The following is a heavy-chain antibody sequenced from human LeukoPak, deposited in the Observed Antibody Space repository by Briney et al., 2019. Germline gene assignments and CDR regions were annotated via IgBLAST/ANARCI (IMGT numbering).Heavy chain of an antibody. D-gene: IGHD2-15*01. CDR3: ARHCSGGSCPREAFDI. V-gene: IGHV3-11*01. Sequence: GGSLRLSCAASGFTFSDYYMSWLRQAPGKGLEWVSYISSSGSTIYYADSVKGRFTISRDNAKNSLYLQMNSLRAEDTAVYYCARHCSGGSCPREAFDIWGQGTMVTVSS. CDR1: GFTFSDYY. CDR2: ISSSGSTI. J-gene: IGHJ3*02.